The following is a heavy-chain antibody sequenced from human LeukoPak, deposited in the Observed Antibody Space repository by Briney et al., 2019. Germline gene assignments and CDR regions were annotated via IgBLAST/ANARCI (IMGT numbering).Heavy chain of an antibody. D-gene: IGHD3-3*01. CDR3: ASVVGGYYPPVEGFDV. CDR2: INSDGSST. V-gene: IGHV3-74*01. J-gene: IGHJ3*01. CDR1: GFTLSGHW. Sequence: GGSLRLSCAASGFTLSGHWMHWVRQAPGKGLVWVSRINSDGSSTSYADSVKGRFTISRDNAKNTLYLQVNSLRAEDTAVYYCASVVGGYYPPVEGFDVWGQGTMVTVSS.